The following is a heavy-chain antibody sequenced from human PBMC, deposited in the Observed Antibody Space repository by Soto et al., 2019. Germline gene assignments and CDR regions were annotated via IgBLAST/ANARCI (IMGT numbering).Heavy chain of an antibody. J-gene: IGHJ4*02. CDR2: TSYDGSKE. CDR1: GFIFSSFD. CDR3: AKGIGIWFDASGNGGYFDY. V-gene: IGHV3-30*18. Sequence: QVPLVESGGGVVQPGRSLRLSCAASGFIFSSFDMHWVRQAPGKGLEWVAATSYDGSKEYYSDSVKGRFTISRDNSKNTLFRQVNSLRVEDTAVYYCAKGIGIWFDASGNGGYFDYWGLGTLVTVST. D-gene: IGHD3-10*01.